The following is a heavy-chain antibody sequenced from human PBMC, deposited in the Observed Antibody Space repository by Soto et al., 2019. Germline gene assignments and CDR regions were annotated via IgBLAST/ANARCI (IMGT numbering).Heavy chain of an antibody. D-gene: IGHD3-22*01. CDR1: GLTFRSYW. CDR2: INTDGSVA. V-gene: IGHV3-74*03. CDR3: VRPTYYYDSSGPPAY. J-gene: IGHJ4*02. Sequence: GGSLRLSCAASGLTFRSYWMHWVRQAPGKGLVWVSRINTDGSVAMYVDSVKGRFTISRDNAKNTLYLHMNSLRAEDTAVYYCVRPTYYYDSSGPPAYWGQGTLVTVSS.